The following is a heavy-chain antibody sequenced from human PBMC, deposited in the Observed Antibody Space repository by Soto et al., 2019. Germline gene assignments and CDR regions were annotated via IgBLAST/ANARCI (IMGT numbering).Heavy chain of an antibody. V-gene: IGHV1-69*01. J-gene: IGHJ5*02. CDR3: AREASSIAAAGMLESGNWFDP. CDR1: GGTFSSYA. Sequence: QVQLVQSGAEVKKPGSSVKVSCKASGGTFSSYAISWVRQAPGQVLELMGGIIPIFGTANYAQKFQGRVTITADEAKSTAYMELSSLRCEDGAVYYCAREASSIAAAGMLESGNWFDPWGQGSLVTVSS. CDR2: IIPIFGTA. D-gene: IGHD6-13*01.